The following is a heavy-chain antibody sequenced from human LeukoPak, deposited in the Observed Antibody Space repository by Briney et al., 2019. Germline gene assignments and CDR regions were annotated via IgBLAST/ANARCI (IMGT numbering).Heavy chain of an antibody. CDR2: ISDDGTDK. CDR3: ARTGSSSWGFFDY. V-gene: IGHV3-30*03. Sequence: PGGSLRLSCEASGFTFRTYGRHWVRQAPGKGLEWVTFISDDGTDKYYADSVKGHFTISRDNSKNTMYLQMNSLRAEDTGLYYCARTGSSSWGFFDYWGQGALITVSS. CDR1: GFTFRTYG. D-gene: IGHD6-13*01. J-gene: IGHJ4*02.